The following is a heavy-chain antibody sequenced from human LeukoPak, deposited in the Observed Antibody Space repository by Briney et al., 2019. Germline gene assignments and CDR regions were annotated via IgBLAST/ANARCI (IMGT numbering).Heavy chain of an antibody. V-gene: IGHV3-23*01. D-gene: IGHD3-9*01. Sequence: GGSLRLSCAASGFTFSSYGMSWVRQAPGKGLEWVSAISGSGGSTYYADSVKGRFTISRDNSKNTLYLQMNSLRAEDTAVYYCAKDFLGDVLRYFDWSVYWGQGTLVTVSS. J-gene: IGHJ4*02. CDR2: ISGSGGST. CDR3: AKDFLGDVLRYFDWSVY. CDR1: GFTFSSYG.